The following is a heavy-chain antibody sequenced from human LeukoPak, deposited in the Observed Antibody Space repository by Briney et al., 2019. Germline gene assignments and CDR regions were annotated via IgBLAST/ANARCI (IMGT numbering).Heavy chain of an antibody. Sequence: SETLSLTCAVYGGSFSGYYWSWIRQPPGKGLEWSGEINHSGSTNYNPSLKSRVTISVDTSKNQLSLKLSFVTAADTAVYYCARGYPERRYFDYWGQGTLVTVSS. CDR3: ARGYPERRYFDY. CDR2: INHSGST. CDR1: GGSFSGYY. D-gene: IGHD1-14*01. J-gene: IGHJ4*02. V-gene: IGHV4-34*01.